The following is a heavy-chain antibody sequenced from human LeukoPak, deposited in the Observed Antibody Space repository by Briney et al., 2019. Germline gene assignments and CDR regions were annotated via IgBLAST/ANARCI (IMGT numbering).Heavy chain of an antibody. D-gene: IGHD6-13*01. CDR2: INHSGST. J-gene: IGHJ5*02. V-gene: IGHV4-34*01. Sequence: SETLSLTCAVYGGSFSGYYWSWIRQPPGKGLEWIGEINHSGSTNYNPSLKSRVTISVDTSKNQFSLKLSSATAADTAVYYCARGLRGIAAAAGKNWFDPWGQGTLVTVSS. CDR3: ARGLRGIAAAAGKNWFDP. CDR1: GGSFSGYY.